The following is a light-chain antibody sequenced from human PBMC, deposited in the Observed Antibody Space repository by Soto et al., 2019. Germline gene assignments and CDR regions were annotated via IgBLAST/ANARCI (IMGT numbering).Light chain of an antibody. Sequence: DIQLTPSPSLLSASVGDRDTITCRASQSISSWLAWYQQKPGKAPNLLIHKASHLESGVPSRFSGSVSGTEFTLTISSLQPDDFATYYCQQYKSYSPITFGQGTRLEIK. CDR1: QSISSW. CDR2: KAS. CDR3: QQYKSYSPIT. V-gene: IGKV1-5*03. J-gene: IGKJ5*01.